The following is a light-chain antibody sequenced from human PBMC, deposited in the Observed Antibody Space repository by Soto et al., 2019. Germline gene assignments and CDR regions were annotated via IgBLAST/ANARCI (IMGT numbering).Light chain of an antibody. V-gene: IGKV4-1*01. CDR3: QQYYSTPYT. CDR2: WAS. Sequence: DTVMTQSPDSLAVSLGERATINCKSSQNLLYSSNNKNYLAWYQQKPGQPPNLLIYWASTRESGVPDRFSGSGSGTDFTLTISSLQAEDVAVYYCQQYYSTPYTFGQGTKLEIK. CDR1: QNLLYSSNNKNY. J-gene: IGKJ2*01.